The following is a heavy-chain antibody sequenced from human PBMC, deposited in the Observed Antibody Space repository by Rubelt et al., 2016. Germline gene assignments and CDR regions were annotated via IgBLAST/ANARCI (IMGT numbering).Heavy chain of an antibody. CDR3: AAVDSYYYGMDV. Sequence: QVQLQESGPGLVKPSETLSLTCTVSGGSISSYYWSWIRQPPGKGLEWIGYIYYSGSTNYNPSLKSRVTISVDTSKNQFSLKLSSVTAADTAVYYCAAVDSYYYGMDVWGQGTTVTVSS. V-gene: IGHV4-59*08. CDR1: GGSISSYY. CDR2: IYYSGST. J-gene: IGHJ6*02.